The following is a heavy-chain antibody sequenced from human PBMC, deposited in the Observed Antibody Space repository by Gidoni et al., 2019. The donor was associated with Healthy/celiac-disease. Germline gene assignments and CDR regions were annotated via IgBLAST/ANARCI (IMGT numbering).Heavy chain of an antibody. V-gene: IGHV3-23*01. D-gene: IGHD3-22*01. J-gene: IGHJ4*02. CDR1: GFTFSSYA. CDR2: ISGSGGSK. Sequence: EVQLLESGGGLVQPGGSLRLSCAASGFTFSSYAMSWVRQAPGKGVEWVSAISGSGGSKYYADSVKGRFTISRDNSKNTLYLQMNSLRAEDTAVYYCAKDPAVIVVVITPYYFDYWGQGTLVTVSS. CDR3: AKDPAVIVVVITPYYFDY.